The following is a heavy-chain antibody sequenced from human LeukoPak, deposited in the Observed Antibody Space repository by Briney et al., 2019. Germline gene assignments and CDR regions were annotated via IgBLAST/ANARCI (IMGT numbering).Heavy chain of an antibody. D-gene: IGHD4/OR15-4a*01. V-gene: IGHV3-23*01. CDR2: LSGSGSST. J-gene: IGHJ4*02. CDR3: AKGGAMVLYTPPDY. Sequence: GGSLRLSCAASGFTFSTYAMSWVRQAPGKGLEWVSVLSGSGSSTYYADSVKGRFTISRDNSKNTLYLQMNSLRVEDTAVYYCAKGGAMVLYTPPDYWGQGTLVTVSS. CDR1: GFTFSTYA.